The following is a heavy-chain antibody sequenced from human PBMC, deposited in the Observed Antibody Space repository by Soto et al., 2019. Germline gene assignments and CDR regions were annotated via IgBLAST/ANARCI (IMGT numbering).Heavy chain of an antibody. J-gene: IGHJ6*02. CDR2: ISGYNGDT. Sequence: ASVKVSCKASGYTFTRYGISWVRKAPGQGLEWMGWISGYNGDTNYAQKFQGRVSMTIDTSTTTAYMELRSLTSDDTAVYYCAKNGQPPYYYYGLDVWGQGTKVTVS. CDR1: GYTFTRYG. D-gene: IGHD2-8*01. CDR3: AKNGQPPYYYYGLDV. V-gene: IGHV1-18*01.